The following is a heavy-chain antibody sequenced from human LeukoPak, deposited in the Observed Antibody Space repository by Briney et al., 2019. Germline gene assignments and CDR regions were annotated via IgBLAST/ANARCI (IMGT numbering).Heavy chain of an antibody. CDR1: GGTFSSNA. J-gene: IGHJ4*02. V-gene: IGHV1-69*04. D-gene: IGHD3-3*01. CDR3: ARDTIFGVVYS. Sequence: ASVKVSCKASGGTFSSNASSWVRQAPGQGLEWMGRIIPILGIANYAQKFQGRVTITADKSTSTAYMELSSLRSEDTAVYYCARDTIFGVVYSWGQGTLVTVSS. CDR2: IIPILGIA.